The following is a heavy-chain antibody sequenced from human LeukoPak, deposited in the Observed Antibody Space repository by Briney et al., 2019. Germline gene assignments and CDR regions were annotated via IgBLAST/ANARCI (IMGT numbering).Heavy chain of an antibody. V-gene: IGHV3-23*01. J-gene: IGHJ4*02. CDR3: AKGSKGIAVAGSFDY. Sequence: PGGSLRLSCAASGFTFSNYAMSWVRQASGKGLEWVSVISGSGHNTYYADSVKGRFTISRDNSKNTLYLRMSSLRAEDTAIYYCAKGSKGIAVAGSFDYWGQGTLVIVSS. CDR1: GFTFSNYA. D-gene: IGHD6-19*01. CDR2: ISGSGHNT.